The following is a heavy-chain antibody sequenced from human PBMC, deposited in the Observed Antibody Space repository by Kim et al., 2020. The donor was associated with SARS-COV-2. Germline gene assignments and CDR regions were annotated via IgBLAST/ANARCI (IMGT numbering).Heavy chain of an antibody. J-gene: IGHJ3*02. Sequence: TNYNPSIKSRVTISVDTSKNQFSLKLSSVTAADTAVYYCARVPVSFDAFDIWGQGTMVTVSS. D-gene: IGHD3-16*01. CDR3: ARVPVSFDAFDI. V-gene: IGHV4-59*01. CDR2: T.